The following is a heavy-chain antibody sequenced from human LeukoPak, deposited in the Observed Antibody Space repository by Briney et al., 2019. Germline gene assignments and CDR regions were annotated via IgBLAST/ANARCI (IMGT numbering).Heavy chain of an antibody. Sequence: GGSLRLSCTASGFTFGDYAMSWVRQAPGKGLEWVGFIRSKAYGGTTEYAASVKGRFTISRDDSKSIAYLQMNSLKTEDTAVYYCTRPLKYQLLSLMVDAFDIWGQGTMVTVSS. CDR2: IRSKAYGGTT. V-gene: IGHV3-49*04. CDR3: TRPLKYQLLSLMVDAFDI. D-gene: IGHD2-2*01. CDR1: GFTFGDYA. J-gene: IGHJ3*02.